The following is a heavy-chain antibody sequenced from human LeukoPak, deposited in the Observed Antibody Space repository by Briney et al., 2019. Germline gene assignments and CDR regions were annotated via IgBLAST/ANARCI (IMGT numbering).Heavy chain of an antibody. CDR1: GDSLSSGGYY. V-gene: IGHV4-31*03. CDR2: IYHSGST. J-gene: IGHJ4*02. CDR3: ARTVARTCVDY. Sequence: PSQTLSLTCTLSGDSLSSGGYYWRWIRQHPGKGLEWIGYIYHSGSTYYNPSLKSRLTITVDTSKNQFSLNLNSVTAADTAVYYCARTVARTCVDYWGQGTLVTVSS. D-gene: IGHD6-19*01.